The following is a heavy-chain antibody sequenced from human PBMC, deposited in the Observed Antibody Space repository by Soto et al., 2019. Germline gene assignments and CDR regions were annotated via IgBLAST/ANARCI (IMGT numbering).Heavy chain of an antibody. CDR3: AMGDTALVYYDAFDI. Sequence: GASVKVSCKASGYTFTSYAMHWVRQAPGQRLEWMGWINAGNGNTKYSQKFQGRVTITRDTSASTAYMELSSLRSEDTAVYYCAMGDTALVYYDAFDIWGQGTTVTVSS. CDR2: INAGNGNT. V-gene: IGHV1-3*01. D-gene: IGHD5-18*01. CDR1: GYTFTSYA. J-gene: IGHJ3*02.